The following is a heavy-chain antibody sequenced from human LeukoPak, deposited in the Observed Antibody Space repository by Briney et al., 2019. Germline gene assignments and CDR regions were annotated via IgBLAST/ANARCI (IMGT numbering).Heavy chain of an antibody. D-gene: IGHD5-24*01. J-gene: IGHJ3*02. CDR3: ARARWGDGYKSSGAFDI. CDR2: INTNTGNP. V-gene: IGHV7-4-1*02. Sequence: ASVKVSCKASGYTFTSYAMNWVRQAPGQGLEWMGWINTNTGNPTYAQGFTGRFVFSLDTSVSTAYLQISSLKAEDTAVYYCARARWGDGYKSSGAFDIWGQGTMVTVSS. CDR1: GYTFTSYA.